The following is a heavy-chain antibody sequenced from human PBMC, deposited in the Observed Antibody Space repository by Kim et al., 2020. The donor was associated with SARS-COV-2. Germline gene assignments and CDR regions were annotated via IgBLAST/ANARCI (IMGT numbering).Heavy chain of an antibody. V-gene: IGHV3-48*02. CDR3: ARAVAYWSIWFDP. Sequence: YADSVKGRFTTARDNAKNSLYLQMNSLTDEDTAVYYRARAVAYWSIWFDPWGQGTLVTVSS. D-gene: IGHD1-1*01. J-gene: IGHJ5*02.